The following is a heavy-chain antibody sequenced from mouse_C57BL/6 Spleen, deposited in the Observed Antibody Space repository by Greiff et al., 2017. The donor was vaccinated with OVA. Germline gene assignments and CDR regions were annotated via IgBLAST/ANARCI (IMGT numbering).Heavy chain of an antibody. Sequence: DVKLVESGGDLVKPGGSLKLSCAASGFTFSSYGMSWVRQTPDKRLEWVATISSGGSYTYYPDSVKWRFTISRDNAKNTLYLQMSSLKSEDTAMYYCARHKDGYPDYWGQGTTLTVSS. V-gene: IGHV5-6*02. CDR3: ARHKDGYPDY. J-gene: IGHJ2*01. D-gene: IGHD2-3*01. CDR1: GFTFSSYG. CDR2: ISSGGSYT.